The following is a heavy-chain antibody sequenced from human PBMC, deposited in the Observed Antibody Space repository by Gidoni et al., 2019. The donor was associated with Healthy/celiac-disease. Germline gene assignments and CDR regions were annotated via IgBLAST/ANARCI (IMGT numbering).Heavy chain of an antibody. J-gene: IGHJ2*01. CDR2: IRSKANSYAT. V-gene: IGHV3-73*02. D-gene: IGHD4-17*01. CDR3: TRHYGDYGANWYFDL. CDR1: GFTFSGPA. Sequence: EVQLVESGGGLVQPGGSLKLSCAASGFTFSGPAMHWVRQASGKGLEWVGRIRSKANSYATAYAASVKGRFTISRDDSKSTAYLQLNSLKTEDTAVYYCTRHYGDYGANWYFDLWGRGTLVTVSS.